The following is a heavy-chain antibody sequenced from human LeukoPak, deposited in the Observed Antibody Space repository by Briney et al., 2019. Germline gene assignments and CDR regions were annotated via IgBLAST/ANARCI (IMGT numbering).Heavy chain of an antibody. CDR1: GGTFSRYA. CDR3: ATAQIYWSGYSCYDAFFDF. CDR2: ILPILGST. Sequence: SVKVSCTASGGTFSRYAITWVRQAPGQGLEWMGGILPILGSTDYAQRFQGRVTITTDDSTHTAYMELSSLRYDDTAVYYCATAQIYWSGYSCYDAFFDFWGQGTRVTVSS. D-gene: IGHD2-15*01. V-gene: IGHV1-69*05. J-gene: IGHJ4*02.